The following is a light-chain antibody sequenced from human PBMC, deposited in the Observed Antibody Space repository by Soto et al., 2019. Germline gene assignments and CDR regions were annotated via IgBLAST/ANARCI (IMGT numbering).Light chain of an antibody. CDR2: GAS. CDR1: QSILRN. Sequence: EIVLTQSPCTLSLYPGERATLSCRATQSILRNLAWYQHKPGQPPRLLIYGASTRATGIPGRFSGSGSGTDFILTISSLEPEDSAVYICQQYGRPPKTFGLGTKV. V-gene: IGKV3-20*01. J-gene: IGKJ1*01. CDR3: QQYGRPPKT.